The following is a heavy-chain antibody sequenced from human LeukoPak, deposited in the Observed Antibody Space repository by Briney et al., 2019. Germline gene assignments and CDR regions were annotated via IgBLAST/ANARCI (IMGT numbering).Heavy chain of an antibody. J-gene: IGHJ4*02. CDR3: AKASAHDIYGDYVSGSHFDY. CDR2: IKPDGSET. CDR1: GFSFSDSW. Sequence: GGSLRLSCGASGFSFSDSWMSWVRQPPGKGPEWVASIKPDGSETYTVDAVQGRFIISRDNSKNTLYLQMNSLRAEDTALYYCAKASAHDIYGDYVSGSHFDYWGQGTLVTVSS. V-gene: IGHV3-7*03. D-gene: IGHD4-17*01.